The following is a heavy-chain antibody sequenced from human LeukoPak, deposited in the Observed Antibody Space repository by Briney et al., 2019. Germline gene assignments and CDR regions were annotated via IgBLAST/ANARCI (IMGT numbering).Heavy chain of an antibody. Sequence: GSLRLSCAASGFTFSTYSMNWVRQPPGKGLEWIGSIYYSGSTYYNPSLKSRVTISVDTSKNQFSLKLSSVTAADTAVYYCARADAIFGVVIRSQRFDPWGQGTLVTVSS. J-gene: IGHJ5*02. CDR2: IYYSGST. CDR1: GFTFSTYSMN. V-gene: IGHV4-39*01. D-gene: IGHD3-3*01. CDR3: ARADAIFGVVIRSQRFDP.